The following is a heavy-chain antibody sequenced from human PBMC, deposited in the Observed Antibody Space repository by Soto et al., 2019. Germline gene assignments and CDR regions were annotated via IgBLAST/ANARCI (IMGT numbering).Heavy chain of an antibody. CDR3: ARFFGSGFDY. Sequence: EVQLVESGGGLVQPGGSLRLSCVASGFTFSTDSMNWVRQAPGKGLEWVAHISTSGTTRYYADSVKGRFTISRDNAKTSLYLQMDMRRNEDTAVYYCARFFGSGFDYWGQGTLVTVSP. CDR1: GFTFSTDS. CDR2: ISTSGTTR. V-gene: IGHV3-48*02. J-gene: IGHJ4*02. D-gene: IGHD6-19*01.